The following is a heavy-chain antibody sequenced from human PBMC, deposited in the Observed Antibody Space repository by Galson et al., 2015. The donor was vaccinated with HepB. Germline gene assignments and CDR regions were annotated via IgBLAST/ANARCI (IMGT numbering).Heavy chain of an antibody. J-gene: IGHJ4*02. CDR3: AKLRGYSYGLDY. V-gene: IGHV3-23*01. CDR2: ISGSGGST. Sequence: SLRLSCAASGFTFSSYAMSWVRQAPGKGLEWVSAISGSGGSTYYADSVKGRFTISRDNSKNTLYLQMNSLRAEDTAVYYCAKLRGYSYGLDYWGQGTLVTVSS. D-gene: IGHD5-18*01. CDR1: GFTFSSYA.